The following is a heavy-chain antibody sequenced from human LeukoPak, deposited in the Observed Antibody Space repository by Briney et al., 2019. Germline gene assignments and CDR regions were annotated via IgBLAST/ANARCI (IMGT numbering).Heavy chain of an antibody. J-gene: IGHJ4*02. Sequence: SGPTLVKPTQTLTLTCTFSGFSLSTTGVGVGWIRQPPGKALEWLALIYWDDDKRYSPSLKSRLTITKDISKNQVVLTMTNMGPVDTATYFCAHRVTNSLFDYWGQGTLVTVSS. CDR2: IYWDDDK. CDR1: GFSLSTTGVG. V-gene: IGHV2-5*02. D-gene: IGHD4-23*01. CDR3: AHRVTNSLFDY.